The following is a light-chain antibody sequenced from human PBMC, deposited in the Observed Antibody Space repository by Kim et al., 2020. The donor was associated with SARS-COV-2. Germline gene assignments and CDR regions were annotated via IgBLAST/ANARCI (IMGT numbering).Light chain of an antibody. V-gene: IGKV1-5*03. CDR2: RAS. Sequence: DIQMTQSPSTLSASVGDRVTITCRATQSINSWLAWYQQKSGKAPKLLIHRASTLESGVPSRFSGSESGTEFTLTISSLQPDDFATYYCQQSNTNPWTFGQGTKVE. CDR1: QSINSW. J-gene: IGKJ1*01. CDR3: QQSNTNPWT.